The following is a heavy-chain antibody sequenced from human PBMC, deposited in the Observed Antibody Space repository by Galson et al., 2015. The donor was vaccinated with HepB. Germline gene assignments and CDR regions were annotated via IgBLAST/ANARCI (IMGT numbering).Heavy chain of an antibody. CDR2: IKRDGSEK. J-gene: IGHJ1*01. CDR1: RFAFSDYC. CDR3: ARGGRPTSYYWEF. Sequence: SLRLSCAASRFAFSDYCMTWVRHSPGKGLEWVATIKRDGSEKFYVDSVEGRFTISRDNARYSLYLQMDNVRGEDTAVYFCARGGRPTSYYWEFWGQGTLVTVSS. V-gene: IGHV3-7*01. D-gene: IGHD2-2*01.